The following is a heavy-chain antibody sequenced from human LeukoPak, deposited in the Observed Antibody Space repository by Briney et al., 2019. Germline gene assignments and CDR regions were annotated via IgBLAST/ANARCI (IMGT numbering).Heavy chain of an antibody. D-gene: IGHD4-23*01. CDR2: ISGSGGST. Sequence: GGSLRLSRAASGFTFSSYAMSWVRQAPGKGLEGVSAISGSGGSTYYADSVKGRFTISRDNSKNTLYLQMNSLRAEDTAVYYCAKKDYYGGNSVDYWGQGTLVTVFS. V-gene: IGHV3-23*01. CDR1: GFTFSSYA. CDR3: AKKDYYGGNSVDY. J-gene: IGHJ4*02.